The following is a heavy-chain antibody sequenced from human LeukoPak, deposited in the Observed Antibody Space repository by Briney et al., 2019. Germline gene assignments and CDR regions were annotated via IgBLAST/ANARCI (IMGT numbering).Heavy chain of an antibody. V-gene: IGHV3-48*03. CDR2: ISSGGSTI. D-gene: IGHD5-12*01. CDR1: GFSYSNYE. Sequence: GGSLRLSCTASGFSYSNYEMNWVRQAPGKGLEWVSYISSGGSTIYYADSVKGRFTISRDNAKDALYLQMSSLRAEDTAVYYCASNEFSGYDYYYYGMDVWGQGTTVTVSS. CDR3: ASNEFSGYDYYYYGMDV. J-gene: IGHJ6*02.